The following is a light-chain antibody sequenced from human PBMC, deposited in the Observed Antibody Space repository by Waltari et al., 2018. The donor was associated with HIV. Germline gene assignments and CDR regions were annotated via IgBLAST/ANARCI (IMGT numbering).Light chain of an antibody. CDR1: QDISNF. Sequence: DIEMTQSPSSLSASVGDRVTITCQANQDISNFLNWYQQKPGKAPKLLIYDASILQTGVPSRFSGSGSGTRFTFTISRLQPEDIATYYCQQYHKLYTFGQGTNLQIK. J-gene: IGKJ2*01. CDR2: DAS. CDR3: QQYHKLYT. V-gene: IGKV1-33*01.